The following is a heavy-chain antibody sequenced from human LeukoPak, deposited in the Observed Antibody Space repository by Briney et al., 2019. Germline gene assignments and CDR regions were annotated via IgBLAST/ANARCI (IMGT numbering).Heavy chain of an antibody. CDR1: GFTFRSYA. J-gene: IGHJ4*02. V-gene: IGHV3-23*01. CDR3: ARDRVSWYEGGYFDY. D-gene: IGHD6-13*01. CDR2: ISASDGST. Sequence: QTGGSLRLSCAASGFTFRSYAMSWVRQAPGKGLEWVSSISASDGSTYYADSVKGRFTISRDNAKNSLYLQMNSLRAEDTAVYYCARDRVSWYEGGYFDYWGQGTLVTVSS.